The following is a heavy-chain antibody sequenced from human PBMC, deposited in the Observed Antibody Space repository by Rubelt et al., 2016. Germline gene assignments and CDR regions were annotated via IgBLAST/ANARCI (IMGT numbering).Heavy chain of an antibody. CDR1: GGSFSGYY. CDR2: IYYSGCT. Sequence: QVQLQQWGAGLLKPSETLSLTCAVYGGSFSGYYWSWIRQPPGKGLEWIGSIYYSGCTYYNPSLKSRVTISVDTSKNQFSLKLSSVTAADTAVYYCASNDYYDSSGFFSYWGQGTLVTVSS. CDR3: ASNDYYDSSGFFSY. J-gene: IGHJ4*02. V-gene: IGHV4-34*01. D-gene: IGHD3-22*01.